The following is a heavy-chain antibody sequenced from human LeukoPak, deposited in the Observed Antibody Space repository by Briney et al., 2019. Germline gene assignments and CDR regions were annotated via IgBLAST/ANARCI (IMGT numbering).Heavy chain of an antibody. V-gene: IGHV1-18*01. CDR3: ARDPRIAVAGTTAYDYFFHMDV. Sequence: ASVKVSCKAFGYTFTNYGISWVRQAPGQGLEWMGWISAYNGHTNYAQRLQGRVTMTTDTSTSTAYMELRSLRSDDTAVYYCARDPRIAVAGTTAYDYFFHMDVWGKGTTVIVSS. CDR2: ISAYNGHT. D-gene: IGHD6-19*01. CDR1: GYTFTNYG. J-gene: IGHJ6*03.